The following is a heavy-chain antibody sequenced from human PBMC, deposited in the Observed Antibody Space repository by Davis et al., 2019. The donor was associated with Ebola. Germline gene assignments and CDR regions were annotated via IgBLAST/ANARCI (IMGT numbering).Heavy chain of an antibody. Sequence: SETLSLTCAVYGGSFSGFYWSWIRQFPGKGLEWIGQINHSGSTSYNPSFKSRVTISVDTSKNQFSLKLSSVTAADTAVYYCARLGRVQDSSWYWFDPWGQGTMVTVSS. J-gene: IGHJ5*02. CDR1: GGSFSGFY. D-gene: IGHD6-13*01. CDR2: INHSGST. V-gene: IGHV4-34*01. CDR3: ARLGRVQDSSWYWFDP.